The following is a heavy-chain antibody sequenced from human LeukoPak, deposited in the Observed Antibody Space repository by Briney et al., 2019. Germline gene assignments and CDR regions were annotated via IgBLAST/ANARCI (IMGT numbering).Heavy chain of an antibody. J-gene: IGHJ4*02. V-gene: IGHV3-23*01. CDR1: GFTFSSYA. Sequence: PGGSLRLSCAASGFTFSSYAMSWVRQAPGKGLEWVSAISGSGGSTYYADSVKGRFTISRDNSKNTLYLQMNSLRAEDTAVYYCAKDSRSTMVRRGDYWGQGTLVTVSS. CDR3: AKDSRSTMVRRGDY. D-gene: IGHD3-10*01. CDR2: ISGSGGST.